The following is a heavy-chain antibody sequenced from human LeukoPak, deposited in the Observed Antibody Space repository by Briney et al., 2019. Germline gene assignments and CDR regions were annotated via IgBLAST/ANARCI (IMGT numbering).Heavy chain of an antibody. D-gene: IGHD3-10*01. CDR3: AKDSTSKYYDSETYLELWDY. V-gene: IGHV3-9*01. Sequence: GRSLRLSCAASGFRFEDYAMHWVRQAPGKGLEWVSSMSWNSGTIVYADSVKGRFTISRDNAKNSLSLQMSSLRTEDTAFYYCAKDSTSKYYDSETYLELWDYWGQGTQVTVSS. J-gene: IGHJ4*02. CDR2: MSWNSGTI. CDR1: GFRFEDYA.